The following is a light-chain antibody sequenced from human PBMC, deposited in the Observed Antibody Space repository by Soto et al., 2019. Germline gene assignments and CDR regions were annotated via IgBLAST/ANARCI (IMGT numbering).Light chain of an antibody. V-gene: IGKV3-15*01. Sequence: EIVMTQSPTTVSVSPGERATLSCRASQSVNSNLAWYQQKPGQAPRLLISGASTRSPGIAARFSGSGSGTNFTLSISGLQSEAFAVYYCQQYNDWPLYTFGQGTKLEIK. CDR2: GAS. CDR1: QSVNSN. CDR3: QQYNDWPLYT. J-gene: IGKJ2*01.